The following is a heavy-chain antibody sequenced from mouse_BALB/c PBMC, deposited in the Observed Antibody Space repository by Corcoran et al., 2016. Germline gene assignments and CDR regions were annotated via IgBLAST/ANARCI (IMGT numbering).Heavy chain of an antibody. CDR2: INTYTGEP. Sequence: QIQLVQSGPELTKPGETVKISCKASGYTFTNYGMNWVKQAPGKGLKWMGWINTYTGEPTYADDFKGRFAFSLETSASTAYLQINNLKNEDTSTYFCAREPYAMDYWGQGTSVTVSS. CDR3: AREPYAMDY. CDR1: GYTFTNYG. J-gene: IGHJ4*01. V-gene: IGHV9-3-1*01.